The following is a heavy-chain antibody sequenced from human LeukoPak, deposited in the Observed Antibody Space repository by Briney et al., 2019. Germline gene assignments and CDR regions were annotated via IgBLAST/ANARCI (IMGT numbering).Heavy chain of an antibody. CDR2: IHVSGGII. V-gene: IGHV3-48*04. CDR1: GFSLSSYS. Sequence: GGSLRLSCVASGFSLSSYSMNWVRQAPGKRLEWISFIHVSGGIIFYAESVKGRFTISRDTAKNSLYLQMNSLRAEDTALYHCAREGSTSWRYFDYWGQGTLVTVSS. J-gene: IGHJ4*02. CDR3: AREGSTSWRYFDY. D-gene: IGHD2-2*01.